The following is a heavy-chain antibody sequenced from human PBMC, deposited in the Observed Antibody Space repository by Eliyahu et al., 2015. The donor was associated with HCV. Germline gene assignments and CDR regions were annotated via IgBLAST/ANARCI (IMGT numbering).Heavy chain of an antibody. J-gene: IGHJ5*02. CDR2: IHYSGST. CDR1: GGSITTYY. D-gene: IGHD6-19*01. V-gene: IGHV4-59*01. CDR3: ASGGGGIAVTGTGGWFDP. Sequence: QVQLQESGPGLVKPSETLSLTCTVPGGSITTYYWSWIRQPPGKGLEWIGYIHYSGSTNYNPXLKSRVTISVDTSKNQFSLNLTSVTAADTAIYYCASGGGGIAVTGTGGWFDPWGQGTLVTVSS.